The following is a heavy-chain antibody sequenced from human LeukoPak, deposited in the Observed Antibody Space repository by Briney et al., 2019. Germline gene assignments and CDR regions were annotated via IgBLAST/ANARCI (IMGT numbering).Heavy chain of an antibody. D-gene: IGHD6-19*01. CDR2: INPNSGGT. CDR1: GYTFTGYY. Sequence: ASVKVSCKASGYTFTGYYMHWVRQAPGQGLEWMGWINPNSGGTNYAQKFQDRVTMTRDTSISTAYMELSRLRSDDTAVYYCARSAYSSGWPDYWGQGTLVTVSS. J-gene: IGHJ4*02. CDR3: ARSAYSSGWPDY. V-gene: IGHV1-2*02.